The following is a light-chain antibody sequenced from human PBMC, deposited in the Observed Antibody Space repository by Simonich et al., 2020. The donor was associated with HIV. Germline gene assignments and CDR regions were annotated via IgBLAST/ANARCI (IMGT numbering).Light chain of an antibody. CDR3: QQYYSTPYT. J-gene: IGKJ2*01. V-gene: IGKV4-1*01. CDR1: QSVLYSSSNKNY. CDR2: WAS. Sequence: DIVMTQSPDSLAVSLGERATIHCKSSQSVLYSSSNKNYLAWYQQKPGQPPKLLIYWASARQFGVPDRFSGSGSGTDFTLTISSLQAEDVALYYCQQYYSTPYTFGQGTKLEIK.